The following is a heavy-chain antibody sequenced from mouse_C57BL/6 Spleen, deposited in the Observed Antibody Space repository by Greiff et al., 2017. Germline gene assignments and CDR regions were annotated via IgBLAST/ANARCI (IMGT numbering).Heavy chain of an antibody. D-gene: IGHD2-3*01. CDR1: GYTFTSYW. CDR3: ARCSYDGFAMDY. J-gene: IGHJ4*01. V-gene: IGHV1-52*01. Sequence: VQLKQPGAELVRPGSSVKLSCKASGYTFTSYWMHWVKQRPIQGLEWIGNIDPSDSETHYNQKFKDKATLTVDKSSSTAYMQLSSLTSEDSAVYYCARCSYDGFAMDYWGQGTSVTVSS. CDR2: IDPSDSET.